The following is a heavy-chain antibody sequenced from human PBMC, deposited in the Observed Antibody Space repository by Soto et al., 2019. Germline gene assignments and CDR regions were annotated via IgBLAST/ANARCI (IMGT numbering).Heavy chain of an antibody. CDR2: LSFDGINK. D-gene: IGHD4-17*01. J-gene: IGHJ4*02. CDR1: GFTFKHYG. CDR3: ARYGGDYGDYVLDY. Sequence: VQMVESGGGVVQPGRSLRLSCAASGFTFKHYGMTWVRQAPGKGMEWVADLSFDGINKYYADSVKGRFSVSRDNSKNTLYLQMNSLRDEDTAIYYCARYGGDYGDYVLDYWGQGTRVTVSS. V-gene: IGHV3-33*01.